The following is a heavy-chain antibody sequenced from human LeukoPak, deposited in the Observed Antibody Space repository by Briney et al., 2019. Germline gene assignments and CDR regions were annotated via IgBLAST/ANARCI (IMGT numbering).Heavy chain of an antibody. CDR1: GASISSGSNY. CDR2: IYSSGST. V-gene: IGHV4-39*07. CDR3: ARVSNLAAAGTSYYMDV. D-gene: IGHD6-13*01. Sequence: PSETLSLTCSVSGASISSGSNYWGWIRQPPGKTLEWIGSIYSSGSTYYNSSLQSRVIIIIDTPKNHFSLTLSSVTAADTAVYYCARVSNLAAAGTSYYMDVWGKGTTVTISS. J-gene: IGHJ6*03.